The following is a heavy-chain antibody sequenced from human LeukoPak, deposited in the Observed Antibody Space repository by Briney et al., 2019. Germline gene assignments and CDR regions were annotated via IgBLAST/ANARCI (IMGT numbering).Heavy chain of an antibody. CDR2: ISFDGSDK. J-gene: IGHJ4*02. Sequence: GGSLRLSCAGSGFTFNNYGIHWVRQAPGKGLEWVAVISFDGSDKCYADSVKGRFTVSRDNSKNTLYLQMNSLRADDTAVYYCARDSRWIQFDYWGQGTLVTVSS. CDR3: ARDSRWIQFDY. V-gene: IGHV3-30*03. D-gene: IGHD5-18*01. CDR1: GFTFNNYG.